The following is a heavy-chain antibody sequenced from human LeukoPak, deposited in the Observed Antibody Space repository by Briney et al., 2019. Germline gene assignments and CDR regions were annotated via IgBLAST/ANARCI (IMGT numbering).Heavy chain of an antibody. Sequence: PGGSLRLSCAASRFAFSTYWMSWVRQAPGKGLEWVANIKEDGSEKYYVDSVKGRFTIYRDNAKNSLYLQMNRLRAEDTAVHYCARDSPGSSRFYHYYGLDVWGQGTTVTVSS. D-gene: IGHD6-6*01. V-gene: IGHV3-7*05. CDR2: IKEDGSEK. CDR1: RFAFSTYW. CDR3: ARDSPGSSRFYHYYGLDV. J-gene: IGHJ6*02.